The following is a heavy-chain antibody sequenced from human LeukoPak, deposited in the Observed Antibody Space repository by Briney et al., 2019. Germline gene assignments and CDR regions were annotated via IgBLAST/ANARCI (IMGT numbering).Heavy chain of an antibody. J-gene: IGHJ5*02. Sequence: SETLSLTCTVSGGSISSFYWSWIRQPPGKGLEWIGYIFYSGSTNCNPSLRSRVTISIDTSKNQFSLKLKSVTAADTAVYYCARHVWFDPWGQGTLVTVSS. V-gene: IGHV4-59*08. CDR1: GGSISSFY. CDR3: ARHVWFDP. CDR2: IFYSGST.